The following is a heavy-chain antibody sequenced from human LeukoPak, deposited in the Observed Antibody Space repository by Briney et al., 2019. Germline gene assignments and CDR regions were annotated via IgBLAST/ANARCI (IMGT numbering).Heavy chain of an antibody. CDR1: GYTLTELS. J-gene: IGHJ6*04. V-gene: IGHV1-24*01. CDR2: FDPEVGET. CDR3: ATGTGDCSSTSCHPPFYYYGMDV. D-gene: IGHD2-2*01. Sequence: ASVKVSCKVSGYTLTELSMHWGRQAPGKGLEWMGGFDPEVGETIYAQKFQGRVTMTEDTSTDTAYMELSSLRSEDTAVYYCATGTGDCSSTSCHPPFYYYGMDVWGKGTTVTVSS.